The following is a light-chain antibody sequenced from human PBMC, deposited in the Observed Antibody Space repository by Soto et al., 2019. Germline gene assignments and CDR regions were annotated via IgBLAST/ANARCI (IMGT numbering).Light chain of an antibody. V-gene: IGKV3-11*01. CDR2: DAS. CDR3: QQRSNWPSIT. Sequence: VLTQSPATLSLSPGARATLSCRASQSVSSYLAWYQQKPGQAPRLLIYDASNSATGIPARFSGSGSGTDFTLTISSLEPEDFAVYYCQQRSNWPSITFGQGTRLEIK. J-gene: IGKJ5*01. CDR1: QSVSSY.